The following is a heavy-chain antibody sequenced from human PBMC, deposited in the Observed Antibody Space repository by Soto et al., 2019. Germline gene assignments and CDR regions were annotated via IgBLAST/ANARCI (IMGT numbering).Heavy chain of an antibody. V-gene: IGHV4-31*03. J-gene: IGHJ5*02. CDR3: ASFGFRGVISRSSWFDP. Sequence: SETLSLTCTVSGGSISGGGYYWTWIRQHPGRGLEWIGYIYYSGSSYYNPSLKSRVTMSVDTSKNQFSLKLSSVTAADTAVYYCASFGFRGVISRSSWFDPWGQGTLVTVSS. CDR2: IYYSGSS. D-gene: IGHD3-10*01. CDR1: GGSISGGGYY.